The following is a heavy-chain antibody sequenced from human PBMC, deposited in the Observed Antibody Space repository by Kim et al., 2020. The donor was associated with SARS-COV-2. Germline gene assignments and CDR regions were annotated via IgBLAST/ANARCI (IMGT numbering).Heavy chain of an antibody. J-gene: IGHJ5*02. CDR3: ARDAGIVVVPAALSGNWFDP. Sequence: RVTISVDTSKNQFSLKLSSVTAADTAVYYCARDAGIVVVPAALSGNWFDPWGQGTLVTVSS. D-gene: IGHD2-2*01. V-gene: IGHV4-39*07.